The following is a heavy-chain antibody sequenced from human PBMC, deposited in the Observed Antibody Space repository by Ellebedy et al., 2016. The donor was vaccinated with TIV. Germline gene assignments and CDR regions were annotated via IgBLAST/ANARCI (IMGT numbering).Heavy chain of an antibody. D-gene: IGHD4-17*01. V-gene: IGHV4-59*01. CDR2: LYYSGNS. Sequence: MPSETLSLTCTVSGGSIRHYYWTWIRQPPGKGLEWIGSLYYSGNSNYNPSLKSRVTISVDTPKNQFSLRLTSVTAADTAMYFCATWSTETLNWYFDLWGRGTLVTVSS. CDR3: ATWSTETLNWYFDL. J-gene: IGHJ2*01. CDR1: GGSIRHYY.